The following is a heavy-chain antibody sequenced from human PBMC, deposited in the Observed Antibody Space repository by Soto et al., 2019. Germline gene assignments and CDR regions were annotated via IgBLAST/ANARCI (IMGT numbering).Heavy chain of an antibody. CDR3: ANLFDPKIQLWSYFDY. V-gene: IGHV4-31*11. CDR1: GGSITSGRYY. D-gene: IGHD5-18*01. J-gene: IGHJ4*02. CDR2: IYYSGRT. Sequence: QVQLQESGPGLVKPSQTLSLTCAVSGGSITSGRYYWSWIRQHPGKGLEWIGYIYYSGRTYYNPSFKRRVAISAGTAANRISLKLSSVTAADTAVYYCANLFDPKIQLWSYFDYWGQGTLVTVSS.